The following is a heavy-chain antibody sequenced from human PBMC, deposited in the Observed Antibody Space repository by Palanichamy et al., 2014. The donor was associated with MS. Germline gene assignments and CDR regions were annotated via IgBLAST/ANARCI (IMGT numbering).Heavy chain of an antibody. J-gene: IGHJ4*02. CDR3: AREHGSSSRYFDF. CDR1: GYSFTDYG. D-gene: IGHD6-6*01. Sequence: QVQLVQSGAEVKKPGASVKVSCKASGYSFTDYGITWVRQAPGQGFEWMGWISPYNGETNYAQKFQGRATMTTDTSTNTAYMELRSLRSDDTALYYCAREHGSSSRYFDFWGQGTLVTVSS. CDR2: ISPYNGET. V-gene: IGHV1-18*01.